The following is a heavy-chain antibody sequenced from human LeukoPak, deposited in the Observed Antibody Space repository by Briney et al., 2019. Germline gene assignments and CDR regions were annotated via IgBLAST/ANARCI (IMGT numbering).Heavy chain of an antibody. J-gene: IGHJ4*02. CDR3: ARLKYSGSYVDLDY. V-gene: IGHV1-2*02. D-gene: IGHD1-26*01. CDR1: GYTFTGSY. CDR2: INPNSGGT. Sequence: ASVKVSCKASGYTFTGSYMHWVRQAPGQGLEWMGWINPNSGGTNYAQKFQGRVTMTRDTSISTAYMELSRLRSDDTAVYYCARLKYSGSYVDLDYWGQGTLVTVSS.